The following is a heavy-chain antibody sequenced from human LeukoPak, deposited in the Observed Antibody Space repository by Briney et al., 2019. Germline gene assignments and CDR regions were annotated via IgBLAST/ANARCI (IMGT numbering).Heavy chain of an antibody. CDR2: IYDSGST. J-gene: IGHJ4*02. V-gene: IGHV4-59*11. CDR3: ARLVAYCSSTSCSDY. Sequence: SETLSLTCTVSGGSISSHYWSWVRQPPGKGLEWIGYIYDSGSTNYNPSLKSRVTISVDTSKNQFSLKLSSVTAADTAVYYCARLVAYCSSTSCSDYWGQGTLVTVSS. CDR1: GGSISSHY. D-gene: IGHD2-2*01.